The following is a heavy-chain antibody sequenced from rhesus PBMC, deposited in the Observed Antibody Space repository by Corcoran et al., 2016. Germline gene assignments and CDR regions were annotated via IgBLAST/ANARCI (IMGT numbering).Heavy chain of an antibody. CDR3: ARDPIVVVFTASYNRFDV. J-gene: IGHJ5-1*01. V-gene: IGHV4-173*01. Sequence: QLQLQESGPGLVKPSETLSLTCAVSGGSISSNYWSWIRQPPGKGLEWNGRISGSGGRTADNPSLKRLVTISTDPTKNHFSLQLSSVTAADTAVYYCARDPIVVVFTASYNRFDVWGPGVLVTVSS. CDR1: GGSISSNY. CDR2: ISGSGGRT. D-gene: IGHD2-27*01.